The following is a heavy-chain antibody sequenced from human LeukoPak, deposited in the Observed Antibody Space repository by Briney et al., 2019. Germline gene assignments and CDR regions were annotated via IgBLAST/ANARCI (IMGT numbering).Heavy chain of an antibody. Sequence: GGSLRLSCAASGFTVSSNYMSWVRQAPGKGLEWVSVIYSGGSTYYADSVKGRFTISRDNSKNTLYLQMNSLRAEDTAVYYCASPDSSGWYGLDYWGQGTLVTVSS. J-gene: IGHJ4*02. V-gene: IGHV3-53*01. CDR2: IYSGGST. CDR1: GFTVSSNY. CDR3: ASPDSSGWYGLDY. D-gene: IGHD6-19*01.